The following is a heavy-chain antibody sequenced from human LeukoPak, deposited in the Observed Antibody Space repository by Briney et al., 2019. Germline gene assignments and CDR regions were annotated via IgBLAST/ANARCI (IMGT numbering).Heavy chain of an antibody. J-gene: IGHJ4*02. CDR3: ASLGQWLVKGGSGYVDY. V-gene: IGHV3-21*01. CDR1: GFTFSSYS. Sequence: PGGSLRLSCATSGFTFSSYSMTWVRQAPGKGLELVSPISSSSSYIYYADSVKGRSTISRDNANNSLYLQMNSLSAEDTAVYYCASLGQWLVKGGSGYVDYWGQETLVTVSS. D-gene: IGHD6-19*01. CDR2: ISSSSSYI.